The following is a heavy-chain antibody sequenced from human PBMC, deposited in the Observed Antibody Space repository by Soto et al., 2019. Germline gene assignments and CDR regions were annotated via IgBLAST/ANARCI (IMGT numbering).Heavy chain of an antibody. D-gene: IGHD6-13*01. CDR1: GFTFSSYS. CDR3: ARKRGMDVAYYGMDV. CDR2: ISSSSSYI. V-gene: IGHV3-21*01. J-gene: IGHJ6*02. Sequence: GGSLRLSCAASGFTFSSYSMNWVRQAPGKGLEWVSSISSSSSYIYYADSVKGRFTISRDNAKNSLYLQMNNLRAEDTAVYYCARKRGMDVAYYGMDVWGQGTTVTVSS.